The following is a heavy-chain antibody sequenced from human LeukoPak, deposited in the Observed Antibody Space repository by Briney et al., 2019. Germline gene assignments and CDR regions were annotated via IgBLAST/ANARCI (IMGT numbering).Heavy chain of an antibody. V-gene: IGHV3-23*01. CDR1: GFTLGDYA. J-gene: IGHJ4*02. D-gene: IGHD3-22*01. CDR3: AKDQFDGISTIV. Sequence: TGGSLRLSCAASGFTLGDYAMSWVRQAPGKGLDWVSAISGSGGSTYYADSVKGRFTISRDNSRNTLYLQMNSLRAEDTAVYYCAKDQFDGISTIVWGQGALVTVSS. CDR2: ISGSGGST.